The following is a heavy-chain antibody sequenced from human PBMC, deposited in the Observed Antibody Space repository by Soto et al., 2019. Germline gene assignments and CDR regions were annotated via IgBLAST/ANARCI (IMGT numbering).Heavy chain of an antibody. V-gene: IGHV1-69*13. Sequence: SVKVSCKASGGTFSHYAISLLRQAPGPGLEWMGGIFVIFCTANYAQKFQGRDTINADESQSTEQMQPSSLRSDDTAVYYCSRGTATVVTSRAHYCWYYCMDVWGQGTTVTVSS. J-gene: IGHJ6*02. CDR3: SRGTATVVTSRAHYCWYYCMDV. CDR1: GGTFSHYA. D-gene: IGHD4-17*01. CDR2: IFVIFCTA.